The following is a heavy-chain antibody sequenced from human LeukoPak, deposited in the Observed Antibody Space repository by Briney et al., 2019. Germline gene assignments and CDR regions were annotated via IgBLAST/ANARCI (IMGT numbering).Heavy chain of an antibody. CDR2: IRYDGSNK. CDR1: GFTFSSYG. D-gene: IGHD6-19*01. V-gene: IGHV3-30*02. Sequence: TGGSLRLSCAASGFTFSSYGMHWVRQAPGKGLEWVAFIRYDGSNKYYADSVKGRFTISRDNSKNTLYLQMNSLRAEDTAVYYCAKDLTSGWPSYMDVWGKGTTVTISS. CDR3: AKDLTSGWPSYMDV. J-gene: IGHJ6*03.